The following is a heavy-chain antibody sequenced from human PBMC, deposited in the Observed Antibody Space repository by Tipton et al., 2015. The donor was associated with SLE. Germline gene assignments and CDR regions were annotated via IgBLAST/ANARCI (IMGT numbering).Heavy chain of an antibody. CDR1: GGSVSSGSYY. J-gene: IGHJ3*02. Sequence: LRLSCTVSGGSVSSGSYYWSCIRQPPGKGLEWIGYIYYSGSTNYNPSLKSRVTISVDTSKNQFSLNLSSVTAADTAVYYCARMGRPVVSYAFDIWGQGTKVTVSS. CDR2: IYYSGST. D-gene: IGHD2-8*02. CDR3: ARMGRPVVSYAFDI. V-gene: IGHV4-61*01.